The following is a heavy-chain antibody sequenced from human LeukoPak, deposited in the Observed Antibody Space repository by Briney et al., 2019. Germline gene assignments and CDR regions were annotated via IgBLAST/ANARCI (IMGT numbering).Heavy chain of an antibody. CDR1: GYTFTSYG. CDR2: ISAYNGNT. D-gene: IGHD1-26*01. V-gene: IGHV1-18*01. J-gene: IGHJ5*02. Sequence: ASVKVSCKASGYTFTSYGVSWVRQAPGQGLEWMGWISAYNGNTNYAQKLQGRVTMTTDTSTSTAYMELRSLRSDDTAVYYCARVVGATAGGYNWFDPWGQGTLVTVSS. CDR3: ARVVGATAGGYNWFDP.